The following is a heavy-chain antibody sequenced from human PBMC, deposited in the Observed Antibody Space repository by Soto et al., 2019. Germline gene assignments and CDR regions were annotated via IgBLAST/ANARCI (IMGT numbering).Heavy chain of an antibody. CDR3: VRYPPYDTTGLYYPGYLAY. D-gene: IGHD3-22*01. V-gene: IGHV4-59*01. CDR2: TSYTGNT. J-gene: IGHJ4*02. Sequence: LSLTCIVSGGSITSYHWSWIRQFPGKGLEWIAYTSYTGNTNYNPSLQSRVTISMDTSKNQLSLKLTSMTAADTAIYYCVRYPPYDTTGLYYPGYLAYWGLGTLVTVSS. CDR1: GGSITSYH.